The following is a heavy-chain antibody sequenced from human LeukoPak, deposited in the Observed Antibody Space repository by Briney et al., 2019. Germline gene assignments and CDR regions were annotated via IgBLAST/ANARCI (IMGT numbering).Heavy chain of an antibody. CDR3: ATYSSSSNHNWFDP. CDR1: GYTFTSYD. V-gene: IGHV1-8*01. CDR2: MNPNSGNT. D-gene: IGHD6-6*01. Sequence: ASVKVSCKASGYTFTSYDINWVRQATGQGLEWMGWMNPNSGNTGYAQKFQGRVTMTRNTSISTAYMELSSLRSGDTAVYYCATYSSSSNHNWFDPWGQGTLVTVSS. J-gene: IGHJ5*02.